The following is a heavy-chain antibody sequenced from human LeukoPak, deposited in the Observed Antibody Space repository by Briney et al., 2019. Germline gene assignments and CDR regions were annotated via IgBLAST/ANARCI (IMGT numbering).Heavy chain of an antibody. CDR1: GFTFSSYG. J-gene: IGHJ4*02. D-gene: IGHD3-22*01. Sequence: RGSLRLSCVTSGFTFSSYGMHWVRQAPDKGLEWVAVISYEGSNKYYADSVKGRFTISRDNSKNTLYLQMNSLRAEDTAVYYCAKGGDSSGYYGGPDYWGQGTLVTVSS. V-gene: IGHV3-30*18. CDR2: ISYEGSNK. CDR3: AKGGDSSGYYGGPDY.